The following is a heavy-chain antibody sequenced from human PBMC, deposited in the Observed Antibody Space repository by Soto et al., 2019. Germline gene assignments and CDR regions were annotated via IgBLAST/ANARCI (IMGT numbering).Heavy chain of an antibody. J-gene: IGHJ4*02. V-gene: IGHV1-69*01. CDR1: GGTFSSYS. CDR3: ARDGGRHSGGIDY. CDR2: IIPIFGTA. D-gene: IGHD1-26*01. Sequence: QVQLVQSGAEVKKPGSSVEVSCKASGGTFSSYSINWVRQAPGQGLEWMGEIIPIFGTANYAQKFQGRVTSTADESTSTAYMELSSLRSEDTAAYYCARDGGRHSGGIDYWGQGTLVTVSS.